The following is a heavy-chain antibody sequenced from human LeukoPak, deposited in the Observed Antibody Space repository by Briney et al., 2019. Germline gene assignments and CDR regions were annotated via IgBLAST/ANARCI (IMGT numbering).Heavy chain of an antibody. J-gene: IGHJ4*02. CDR1: GFTFSSYG. Sequence: PGGSLRLSCAASGFTFSSYGMHWVRQAPGKGLEWVAVIWYDGSNKYYADSVKGRFTISRDNSKNTLYLQMNSRRAEDTAVYYCARGAYYYDSSDNLFDYWGQGTLVTVSS. V-gene: IGHV3-33*01. CDR3: ARGAYYYDSSDNLFDY. D-gene: IGHD3-22*01. CDR2: IWYDGSNK.